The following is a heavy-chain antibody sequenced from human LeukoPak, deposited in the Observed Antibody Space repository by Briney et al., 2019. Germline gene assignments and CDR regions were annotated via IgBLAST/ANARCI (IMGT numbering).Heavy chain of an antibody. CDR3: AKRCLGYYYGSGSYFHDAFDI. J-gene: IGHJ3*02. CDR1: GFTFSSYG. V-gene: IGHV3-30*02. Sequence: GGSLRLSCAASGFTFSSYGMHWVRQAPGQGLEWVAFIRYDGSNKYYADSVKGRFTIPRDNSKNTLYMQMNSLRAEDTAVYYCAKRCLGYYYGSGSYFHDAFDIWGQGAMVTVSS. CDR2: IRYDGSNK. D-gene: IGHD3-10*01.